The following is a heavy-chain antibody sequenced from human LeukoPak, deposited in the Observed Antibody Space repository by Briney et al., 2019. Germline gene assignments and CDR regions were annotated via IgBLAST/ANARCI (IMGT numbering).Heavy chain of an antibody. CDR3: ARGYDILTGYYFFDY. J-gene: IGHJ4*02. CDR2: ISAYNGNT. V-gene: IGHV1-18*01. CDR1: GYTFTSYG. D-gene: IGHD3-9*01. Sequence: ASVKVSCKASGYTFTSYGISWVRQAPGQGLEWMGRISAYNGNTNYAQKLQGRVTMTTDTSTSTAYMELRSLRSDDTAVYYCARGYDILTGYYFFDYWGQGTLVTVSS.